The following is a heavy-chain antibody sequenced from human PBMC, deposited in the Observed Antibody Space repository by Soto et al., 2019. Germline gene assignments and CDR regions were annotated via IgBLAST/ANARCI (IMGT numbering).Heavy chain of an antibody. CDR3: ATDEYFGSEIYFYYYGMDV. V-gene: IGHV4-31*03. D-gene: IGHD3-10*01. CDR1: GGSISIGGYF. Sequence: SETLSLTCTVSGGSISIGGYFWSWILQYPGKGLEWIGHIYYNGSTYYNPSLKSRVTISIDTSKNQFSLRLTSVTAADTAVYYCATDEYFGSEIYFYYYGMDVWGQGTTVTV. J-gene: IGHJ6*02. CDR2: IYYNGST.